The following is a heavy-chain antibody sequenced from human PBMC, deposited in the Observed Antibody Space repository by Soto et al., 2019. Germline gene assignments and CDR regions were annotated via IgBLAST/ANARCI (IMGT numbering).Heavy chain of an antibody. CDR3: TKFSEGCSSTSCYAGFLDY. CDR2: IRSKAYGGTT. Sequence: GGSLILSCPASGFNFGDYSMSWFRQAPGKGLEWVGFIRSKAYGGTTEYAASVKGRFTISRDDSKSIAYLQMNSLKTEDTAVYYCTKFSEGCSSTSCYAGFLDYWGQGTLVTVSS. V-gene: IGHV3-49*03. CDR1: GFNFGDYS. D-gene: IGHD2-2*01. J-gene: IGHJ4*02.